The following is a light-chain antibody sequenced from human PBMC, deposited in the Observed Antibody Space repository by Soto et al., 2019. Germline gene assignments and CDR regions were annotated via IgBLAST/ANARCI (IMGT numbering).Light chain of an antibody. V-gene: IGKV3-11*01. Sequence: EIVLTQAPATRSLSPGERATLSCRASQNVNNYLAWYQQKPGQAPRLLIYDASNRATGLPARFSGSGSGTDFTLTISSLEPEDFAVYYCQQRSNWPLTFGGGTKVEIK. J-gene: IGKJ4*01. CDR3: QQRSNWPLT. CDR1: QNVNNY. CDR2: DAS.